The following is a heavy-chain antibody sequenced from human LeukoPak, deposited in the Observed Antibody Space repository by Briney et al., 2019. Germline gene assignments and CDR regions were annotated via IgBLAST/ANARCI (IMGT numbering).Heavy chain of an antibody. Sequence: GGSLRLSYAASGFTVSSNYMSWVRQAPGKGLEWVSVTYSGGTTYYSDSVRGRFTISRDNSKNTLYLQMNSLTADDTAVYYCARIDGSDDYWGQGTLVTVSS. V-gene: IGHV3-53*01. D-gene: IGHD5-24*01. CDR3: ARIDGSDDY. CDR2: TYSGGTT. CDR1: GFTVSSNY. J-gene: IGHJ4*02.